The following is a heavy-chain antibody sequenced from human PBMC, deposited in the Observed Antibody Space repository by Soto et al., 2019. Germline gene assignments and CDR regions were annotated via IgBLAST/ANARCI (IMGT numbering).Heavy chain of an antibody. CDR3: VRERSSGWLFDY. CDR1: GFTFSSYA. Sequence: QVQLVESGGGVVQPGRSLRLSCAASGFTFSSYAMHWVRQAPGKGLEWVAVISYDGSNKYYADSVKGRFTISRDNSKNTLYLQMNSLRAEDTAVYYCVRERSSGWLFDYWGQGTLVTVSS. D-gene: IGHD6-19*01. V-gene: IGHV3-30-3*01. J-gene: IGHJ4*02. CDR2: ISYDGSNK.